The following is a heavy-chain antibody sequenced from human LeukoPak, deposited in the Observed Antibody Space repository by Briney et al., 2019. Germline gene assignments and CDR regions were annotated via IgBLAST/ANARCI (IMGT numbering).Heavy chain of an antibody. CDR2: IYYSGST. V-gene: IGHV4-39*01. J-gene: IGHJ4*02. CDR3: ARIAVAGTDFDY. Sequence: SETLSLTCTVSGGSISSSSYYWGWIRQPPGEGLEWIGSIYYSGSTYYNPSLKSRVTISVDTSKNQFSLKLSSVTAADTAVYYCARIAVAGTDFDYWGQGTLVTVSS. D-gene: IGHD6-19*01. CDR1: GGSISSSSYY.